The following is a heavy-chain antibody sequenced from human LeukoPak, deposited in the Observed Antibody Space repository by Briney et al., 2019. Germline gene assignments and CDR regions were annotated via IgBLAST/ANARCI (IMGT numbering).Heavy chain of an antibody. Sequence: GEAPEISLQGLGYRLTRYWIGRVRPLPGQGVEWMGIFYPGDSYPRYSPSFQDPVTISASKSISTAYLQWSSLKASDSARYDCARGNSRGREPGIYYYYGMDGWGQGTTVTVSS. D-gene: IGHD6-13*01. CDR3: ARGNSRGREPGIYYYYGMDG. CDR2: FYPGDSYP. CDR1: GYRLTRYW. V-gene: IGHV5-51*01. J-gene: IGHJ6*02.